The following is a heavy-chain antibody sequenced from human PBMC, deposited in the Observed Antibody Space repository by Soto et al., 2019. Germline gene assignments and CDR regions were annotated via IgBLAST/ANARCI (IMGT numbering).Heavy chain of an antibody. CDR2: IIPIFGTA. J-gene: IGHJ4*02. D-gene: IGHD2-15*01. CDR3: GRTLGGVAFGY. V-gene: IGHV1-69*01. CDR1: GGTFSSYA. Sequence: QVQLVQSGAAVKKPGSSVEVSCKASGGTFSSYAISWVRQAPGQGREWMGGIIPIFGTANYAQKFQGRVMITADEATSTGYMELSSLRSEETAVYYCGRTLGGVAFGYSCQGTLVTVSS.